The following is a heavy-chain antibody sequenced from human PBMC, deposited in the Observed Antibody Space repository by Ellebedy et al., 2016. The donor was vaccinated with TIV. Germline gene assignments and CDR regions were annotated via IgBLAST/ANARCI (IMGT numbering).Heavy chain of an antibody. CDR1: GFTLSDHY. CDR2: ISSSGSTI. D-gene: IGHD2-15*01. CDR3: ARVGLDCSGGSCPDY. Sequence: GGSLRLSXAASGFTLSDHYMSWIRQAPGKGLEWVSYISSSGSTIYYADSVKGRFTISRDNAKNSLYLQMNSLRAEDTAVYYCARVGLDCSGGSCPDYWGQGTLVTVSS. J-gene: IGHJ4*02. V-gene: IGHV3-11*01.